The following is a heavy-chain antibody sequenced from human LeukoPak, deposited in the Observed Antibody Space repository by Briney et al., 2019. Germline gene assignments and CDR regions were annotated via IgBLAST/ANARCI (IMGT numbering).Heavy chain of an antibody. CDR3: ATSEDKYYYYYMDA. J-gene: IGHJ6*03. V-gene: IGHV1-24*01. CDR1: GYTLTELS. Sequence: ASVKVSCKVSGYTLTELSMHWVRQAPGKGLEWMGGFDPEDGETIYAQKFQGRVTMTEDTSTDTAYMELSSLRSEDTAVYYCATSEDKYYYYYMDAWGKGTTVTVSS. CDR2: FDPEDGET.